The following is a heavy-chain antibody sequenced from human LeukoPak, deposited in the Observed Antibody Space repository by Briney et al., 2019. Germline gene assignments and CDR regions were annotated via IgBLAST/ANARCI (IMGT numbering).Heavy chain of an antibody. Sequence: PGGSLRLSCGASGFSFSDAWMSWVRQAPGKGLEWVSIITGTGGRYYGDSVKGRFILSRDNSKNTVYMQMSSLRAEDTATYYCAKDYCRDGNCPFPFLDSWGQGTLVTVSS. CDR2: ITGTGGR. CDR1: GFSFSDAW. CDR3: AKDYCRDGNCPFPFLDS. V-gene: IGHV3-53*01. D-gene: IGHD2-15*01. J-gene: IGHJ4*02.